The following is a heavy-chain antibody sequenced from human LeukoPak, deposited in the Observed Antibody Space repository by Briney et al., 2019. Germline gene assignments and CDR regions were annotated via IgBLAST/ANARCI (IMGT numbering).Heavy chain of an antibody. J-gene: IGHJ5*02. D-gene: IGHD3-10*01. V-gene: IGHV3-30*18. CDR2: ISDDGTNT. CDR1: GFTFSDYA. Sequence: GGSLRLSCAASGFTFSDYAIHWVRQAPGKGLEWVAVISDDGTNTFYGDSVKGRFTISRDNSNNTLFLQMSSLRADDTAVYYCAKDAIRGVIVSYFDPWGQGTRVTVSS. CDR3: AKDAIRGVIVSYFDP.